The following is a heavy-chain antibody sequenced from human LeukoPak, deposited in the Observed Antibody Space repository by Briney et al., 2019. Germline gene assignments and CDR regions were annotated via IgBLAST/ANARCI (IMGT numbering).Heavy chain of an antibody. CDR2: IKQDGSEK. J-gene: IGHJ4*02. CDR3: ARLRGYSYGKLDY. Sequence: VGSLRLSCAASGFTFSSYWMSWVRQAPGKGLEWVANIKQDGSEKYYVDSVKGRFTISRDNAKNSLYLQMNSLRAEDTAVYYCARLRGYSYGKLDYWGQGTLVTVSS. V-gene: IGHV3-7*01. D-gene: IGHD5-18*01. CDR1: GFTFSSYW.